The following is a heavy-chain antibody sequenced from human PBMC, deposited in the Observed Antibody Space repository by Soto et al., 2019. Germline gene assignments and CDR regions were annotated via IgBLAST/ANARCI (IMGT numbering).Heavy chain of an antibody. CDR3: ATEMGYCTNGVCYDRGSHYGMDV. V-gene: IGHV1-69*13. D-gene: IGHD2-8*01. J-gene: IGHJ6*02. CDR2: IIPIFGTA. Sequence: SVEVSCKASGGTFSSYAMSWVRQAPGQGLEWTGGIIPIFGTANYAQKFQGRVTITADESTSTAYMELSSLRSEDTAVYYCATEMGYCTNGVCYDRGSHYGMDVWGQGTTVTVSS. CDR1: GGTFSSYA.